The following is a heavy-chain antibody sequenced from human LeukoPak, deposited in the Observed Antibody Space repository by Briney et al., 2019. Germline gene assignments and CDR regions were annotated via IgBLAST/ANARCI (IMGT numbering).Heavy chain of an antibody. CDR2: ISSSSSYI. CDR3: ARDIVVVPAARYFDY. CDR1: GLTFSSYS. D-gene: IGHD2-2*01. V-gene: IGHV3-21*01. Sequence: PGGSLRLSCAASGLTFSSYSMNWVRQAPGKGLEWVSSISSSSSYIYYADSVKGRFTISRDNAKNSLYLQMNSLRAEDTAVYYCARDIVVVPAARYFDYWGQGTLVTVSS. J-gene: IGHJ4*02.